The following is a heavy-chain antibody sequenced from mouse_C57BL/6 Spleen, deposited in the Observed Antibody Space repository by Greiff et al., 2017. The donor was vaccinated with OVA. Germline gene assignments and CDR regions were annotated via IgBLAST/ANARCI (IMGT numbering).Heavy chain of an antibody. D-gene: IGHD1-1*01. CDR3: ARNFYYGSSHWYFDV. Sequence: EVQLQQSGPELVKPGASVKIPCKASGYTFTDYNMDWVKQSHGKSLEWIGDINPNNGGTIYNQKFKGKATLTVDKSSSTAYMELRSLTSEDTAVYYCARNFYYGSSHWYFDVWGTGTTVTVSS. CDR2: INPNNGGT. CDR1: GYTFTDYN. V-gene: IGHV1-18*01. J-gene: IGHJ1*03.